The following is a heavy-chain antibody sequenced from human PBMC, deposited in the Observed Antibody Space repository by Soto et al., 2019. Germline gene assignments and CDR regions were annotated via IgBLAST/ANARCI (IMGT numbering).Heavy chain of an antibody. J-gene: IGHJ4*02. D-gene: IGHD3-10*01. CDR2: ISSSSSYT. CDR1: GFTFSDYY. CDR3: AKIALVGSFGFELARDY. V-gene: IGHV3-11*03. Sequence: GGSLRLSCAASGFTFSDYYMSWIRQAPGKGLERVSYISSSSSYTNYADSVKGRFISSRDNSKNTLYLLMNRLTTEDIGIYYCAKIALVGSFGFELARDYWGQGILVTVSS.